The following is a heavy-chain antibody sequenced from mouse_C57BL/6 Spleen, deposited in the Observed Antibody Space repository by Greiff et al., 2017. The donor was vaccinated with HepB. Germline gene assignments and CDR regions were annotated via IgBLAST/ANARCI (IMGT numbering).Heavy chain of an antibody. CDR1: GFTFTDYY. CDR3: ARYIEGLDY. D-gene: IGHD3-3*01. J-gene: IGHJ2*01. Sequence: EVMLVESGGGLVQPAGSLSLSCAASGFTFTDYYMIWVRQPPGKALEWLGFIRNKANGYTTEYSASVKGRFTISRDNSQSILYLQMNALRAEDSATYYCARYIEGLDYWGQGTTLTVSS. CDR2: IRNKANGYTT. V-gene: IGHV7-3*01.